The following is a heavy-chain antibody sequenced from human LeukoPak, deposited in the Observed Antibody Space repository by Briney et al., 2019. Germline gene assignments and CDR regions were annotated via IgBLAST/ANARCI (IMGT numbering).Heavy chain of an antibody. D-gene: IGHD1-26*01. CDR2: ISGSGDST. J-gene: IGHJ4*02. CDR1: GFTFSNYA. Sequence: PGGSLRLSCAASGFTFSNYAMTWVRQAPVKGLEWVSGISGSGDSTYYADSVKGRFTISRDNSKNTLYLQMNSLRAEDTALYFCAKKAQYNGNYPLDYWGQGTLVTVSS. CDR3: AKKAQYNGNYPLDY. V-gene: IGHV3-23*01.